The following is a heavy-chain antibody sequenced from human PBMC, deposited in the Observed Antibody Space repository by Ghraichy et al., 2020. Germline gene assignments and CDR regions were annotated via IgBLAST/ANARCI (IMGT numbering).Heavy chain of an antibody. CDR2: IKQDGSEK. CDR1: GFTFSSYW. CDR3: AREGELRFLEWLTNYYFDY. Sequence: GGSLRLSCAASGFTFSSYWMSWVRQAPGKGLEWVANIKQDGSEKYYVDSVKGRFTISRDNAKNSLYLQMNSLRAEDTAVYYCAREGELRFLEWLTNYYFDYWGQGTLVTVSS. J-gene: IGHJ4*02. D-gene: IGHD3-3*01. V-gene: IGHV3-7*01.